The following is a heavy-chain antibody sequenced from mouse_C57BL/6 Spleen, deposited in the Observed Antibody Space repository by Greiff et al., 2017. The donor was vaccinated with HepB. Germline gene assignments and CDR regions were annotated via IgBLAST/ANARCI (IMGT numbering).Heavy chain of an antibody. J-gene: IGHJ4*01. CDR2: INPGSGGT. Sequence: VQLQESGAELVRPGTSVKVSCKASGYAFTNYLIEWVKQRPGQGLEWIGVINPGSGGTNYNEKFKGKATLTADKSSSTAYMQLSSLTSEDSAVYFCARRWDSAMDYWGQGTSVTVSS. CDR1: GYAFTNYL. V-gene: IGHV1-54*01. CDR3: ARRWDSAMDY. D-gene: IGHD3-3*01.